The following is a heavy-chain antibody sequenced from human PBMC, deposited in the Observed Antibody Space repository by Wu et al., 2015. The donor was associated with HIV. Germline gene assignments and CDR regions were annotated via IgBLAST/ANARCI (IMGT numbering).Heavy chain of an antibody. Sequence: QVQMMQSGAEMKKPGSSVKVSCKASGATWSHFAMNWVRQAPGQGLEWMGGVIPAFNVINYAQNFQGRVTITTDESTTTVFLEVKSLKSDDTANYYCAGRQKYISGNVGDFDFWGQGTMIIVSS. CDR2: VIPAFNVI. D-gene: IGHD5-12*01. J-gene: IGHJ4*02. CDR1: GATWSHFA. V-gene: IGHV1-69*05. CDR3: AGRQKYISGNVGDFDF.